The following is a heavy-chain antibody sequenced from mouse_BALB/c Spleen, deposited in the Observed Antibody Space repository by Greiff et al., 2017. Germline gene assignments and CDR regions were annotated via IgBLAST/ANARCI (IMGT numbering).Heavy chain of an antibody. CDR1: GYTFTNYW. Sequence: QVQLKESGAELVRPGTSVKISCKASGYTFTNYWLGWVKQRPGHGLEWIGDIYPGGGYTNYNEKFKGKATLTADTSSSTAYMQLSSLTSEDSAVYFCARRGFGAYYFDYWGQGTTLTVSS. CDR2: IYPGGGYT. CDR3: ARRGFGAYYFDY. J-gene: IGHJ2*01. V-gene: IGHV1-63*02.